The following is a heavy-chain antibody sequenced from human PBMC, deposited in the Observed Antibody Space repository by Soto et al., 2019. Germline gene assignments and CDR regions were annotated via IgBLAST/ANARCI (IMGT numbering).Heavy chain of an antibody. V-gene: IGHV1-69*02. CDR2: IIPILGIA. Sequence: SVKVSCKASGGTFSSYTISWVRQAPGQGLEWMGRIIPILGIANYAQKFQGRVTITADKSTSTAYMELSSLRSEDTAVYYCARGVTYYYDSSGYYGGPAGFDPWGQGTLVTVSS. CDR3: ARGVTYYYDSSGYYGGPAGFDP. CDR1: GGTFSSYT. J-gene: IGHJ5*02. D-gene: IGHD3-22*01.